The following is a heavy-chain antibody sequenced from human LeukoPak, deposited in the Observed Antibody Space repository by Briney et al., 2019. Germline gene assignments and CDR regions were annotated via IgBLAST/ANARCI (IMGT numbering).Heavy chain of an antibody. CDR2: IYSDGST. D-gene: IGHD3-9*01. Sequence: GGSLRLSCKASGFTFRDFHMGWIRQAPGKGLEWVSVIYSDGSTYYADSVKGRFTISRDNSKNTLYLQMNSLRAEDTAVYYCARETHFDWSYWYFDLWGRGTLVTVSS. CDR3: ARETHFDWSYWYFDL. J-gene: IGHJ2*01. CDR1: GFTFRDFH. V-gene: IGHV3-53*01.